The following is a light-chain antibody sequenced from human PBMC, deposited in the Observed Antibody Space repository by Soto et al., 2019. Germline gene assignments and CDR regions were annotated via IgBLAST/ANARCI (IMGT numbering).Light chain of an antibody. CDR1: SSDVGAYNY. V-gene: IGLV2-8*01. CDR2: DVS. J-gene: IGLJ2*01. CDR3: SSHAGSSVV. Sequence: QSALTQPPSASGSPGQSVTISCTGTSSDVGAYNYVSWYQQHPGKAPQHIIYDVSKRSSGVPDRFSGSKSGNTASLTVSGLQAEDEADYYCSSHAGSSVVFCGGTKLTV.